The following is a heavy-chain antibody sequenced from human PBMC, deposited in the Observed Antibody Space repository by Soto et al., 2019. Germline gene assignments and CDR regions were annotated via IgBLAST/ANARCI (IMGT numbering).Heavy chain of an antibody. V-gene: IGHV4-4*02. Sequence: SETLSLTCAVSGGSISSSNWWSWVRQPPGKGLEWIGEIYHSGSTNYNPSLKSRVTISVDKSKNQFSLKLSSVTAADTAVYYCAGRDSSGWDSPSFYYYYGMDVWGQGTTVTVSS. CDR3: AGRDSSGWDSPSFYYYYGMDV. D-gene: IGHD6-19*01. CDR1: GGSISSSNW. CDR2: IYHSGST. J-gene: IGHJ6*02.